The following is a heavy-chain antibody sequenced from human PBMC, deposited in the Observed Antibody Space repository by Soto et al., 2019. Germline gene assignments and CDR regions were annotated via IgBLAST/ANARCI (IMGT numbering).Heavy chain of an antibody. CDR1: GGSFSDYY. V-gene: IGHV4-34*01. Sequence: QVQLQQWGSGLLKPSETLSLTCAIYGGSFSDYYWHWIRQSPGKGLEWIGEIHLSGKGNFTPSLKSRTSLSMDTSRNQFFLTLRSVTAADTAVYFCARTPTRGASAWLDPLGRGHLVTVSS. J-gene: IGHJ5*02. CDR2: IHLSGKG. CDR3: ARTPTRGASAWLDP. D-gene: IGHD1-26*01.